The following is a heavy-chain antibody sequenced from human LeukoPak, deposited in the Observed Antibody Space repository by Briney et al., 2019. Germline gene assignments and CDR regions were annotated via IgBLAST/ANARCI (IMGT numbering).Heavy chain of an antibody. Sequence: PGGSLRLSCAASGFTFSSYEMNWVRQAPGKGLEWVSYISSSGSTIYYADSVKGRFTISRDNAKNSLYLQMNSLRAEDTAVYYCARDGNSSWYFHYYYYYGMDVWGQGTTVTVSS. V-gene: IGHV3-48*03. CDR1: GFTFSSYE. D-gene: IGHD6-13*01. CDR3: ARDGNSSWYFHYYYYYGMDV. J-gene: IGHJ6*02. CDR2: ISSSGSTI.